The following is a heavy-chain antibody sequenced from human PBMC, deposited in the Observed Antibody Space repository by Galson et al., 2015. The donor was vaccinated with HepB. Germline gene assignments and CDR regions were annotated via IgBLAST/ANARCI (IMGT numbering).Heavy chain of an antibody. CDR1: GYSFTSYW. V-gene: IGHV5-10-1*01. CDR2: IDPSDSYT. J-gene: IGHJ4*02. CDR3: ARSPKYNYGQTLGY. D-gene: IGHD5-18*01. Sequence: QSGAEVKKPGESLRISCKGSGYSFTSYWINWARQMPGKGLELMGRIDPSDSYTKYSPSFQGHVTISADKSINTAYLQWSSLKASETAMYYCARSPKYNYGQTLGYWGQGTLVTVSS.